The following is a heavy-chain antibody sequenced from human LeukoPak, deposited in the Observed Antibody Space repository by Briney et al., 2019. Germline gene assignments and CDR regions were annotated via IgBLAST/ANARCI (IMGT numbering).Heavy chain of an antibody. CDR1: GFTFGTYA. V-gene: IGHV3-30*04. CDR2: ILSDGSIQ. CDR3: ARGAILGGYNLIDD. Sequence: GGSLRLSCAASGFTFGTYAMHWVRQAPGKGLEWVAVILSDGSIQNSADSVRGRFIISRDNSKNTLFLQINSLRTEDTAVYYCARGAILGGYNLIDDWGQGTLVTVSS. J-gene: IGHJ4*02. D-gene: IGHD1-26*01.